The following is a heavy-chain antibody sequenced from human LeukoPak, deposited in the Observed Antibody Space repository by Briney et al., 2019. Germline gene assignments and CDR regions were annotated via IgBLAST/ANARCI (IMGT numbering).Heavy chain of an antibody. D-gene: IGHD4/OR15-4a*01. CDR3: ARGVLTGGTYFAY. CDR2: ISYDGSNK. CDR1: GFSFNTYA. V-gene: IGHV3-30*09. Sequence: GGSLRLSCAASGFSFNTYAMHWVRQAPGEGLEWVAVISYDGSNKYYADSVKGRFAISRDNSRNTLYLQVNSLRAEDTAAYFCARGVLTGGTYFAYWGLGTLVTVSS. J-gene: IGHJ4*02.